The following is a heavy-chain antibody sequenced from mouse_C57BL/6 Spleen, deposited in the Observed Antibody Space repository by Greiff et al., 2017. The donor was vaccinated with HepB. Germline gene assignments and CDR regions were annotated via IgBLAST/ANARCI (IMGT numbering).Heavy chain of an antibody. D-gene: IGHD4-1*01. CDR3: ARSLGEAMDY. V-gene: IGHV1-82*01. CDR2: IYPGDGDT. J-gene: IGHJ4*01. CDR1: GYAFSSSW. Sequence: QVQLQQSGPELVKPGASVKISCKASGYAFSSSWMNWVKQRPGKGLEWIGRIYPGDGDTNYNGKFKGKATLTADKSSSTAYMQLSSLTSEDSAVYCCARSLGEAMDYWGQGTSVTVSS.